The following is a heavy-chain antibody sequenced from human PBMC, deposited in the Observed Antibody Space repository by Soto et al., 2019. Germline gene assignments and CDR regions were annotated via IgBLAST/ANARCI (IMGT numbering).Heavy chain of an antibody. V-gene: IGHV3-13*01. Sequence: EVQLVESGGGLVQPGGSLRLSCAASGFTFSSYDMHWVRQATGKGLEWVSAIGTAGDTYYPGSVKGRFTISRENAQNSLYLQMNSLRAGDTAVYYCARSELHRYYYYGMDVWGQGTTVTVSS. CDR3: ARSELHRYYYYGMDV. CDR2: IGTAGDT. J-gene: IGHJ6*02. CDR1: GFTFSSYD. D-gene: IGHD1-7*01.